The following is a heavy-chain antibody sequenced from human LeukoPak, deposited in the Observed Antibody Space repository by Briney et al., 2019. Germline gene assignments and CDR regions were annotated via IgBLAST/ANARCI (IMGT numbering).Heavy chain of an antibody. D-gene: IGHD5-18*01. CDR2: INTSGSN. CDR1: GDSISGFY. CDR3: ARDRSYGPDH. Sequence: SETLSLTCTVSGDSISGFYWSWIRQPARKGLEWIGRINTSGSNNYKPSLKSRVTMSVDTSKNQFSLKLSPVTAADTAVYYCARDRSYGPDHWGQGTLVTVSS. V-gene: IGHV4-4*07. J-gene: IGHJ4*02.